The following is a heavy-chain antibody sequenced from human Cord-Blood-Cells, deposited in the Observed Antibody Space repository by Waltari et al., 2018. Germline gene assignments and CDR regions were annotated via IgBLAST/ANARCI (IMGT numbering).Heavy chain of an antibody. CDR1: GYTFTSYG. CDR3: ARDRGDKDPNFDY. CDR2: ISDYNGNP. V-gene: IGHV1-18*01. Sequence: QVQLVQSGAEVKKPGASVKVSCKASGYTFTSYGISWVRQAPGQGLGWMGWISDYNGNPNESQKLQGRVTMTTDTSTSTDYMELRSLRSDDTAVYYCARDRGDKDPNFDYWGQGTLVTVSS. J-gene: IGHJ4*02. D-gene: IGHD3-10*01.